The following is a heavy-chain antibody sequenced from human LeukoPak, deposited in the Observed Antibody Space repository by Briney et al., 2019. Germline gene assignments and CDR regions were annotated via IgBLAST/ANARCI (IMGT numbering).Heavy chain of an antibody. D-gene: IGHD1-26*01. Sequence: GRSLRLSCAASGFTVSSNYMSWVRQAPGKGLEWVSVIYSGGSTYYADSVKGRFTISRDNSKNTLYLQMNSLRAEDTAVYYCARDPSSGSHSGDYWGQGTLVAVSS. V-gene: IGHV3-53*01. CDR2: IYSGGST. CDR3: ARDPSSGSHSGDY. J-gene: IGHJ4*02. CDR1: GFTVSSNY.